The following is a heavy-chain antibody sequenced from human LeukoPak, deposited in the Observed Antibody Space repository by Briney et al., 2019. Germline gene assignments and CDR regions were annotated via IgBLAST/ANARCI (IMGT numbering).Heavy chain of an antibody. V-gene: IGHV3-33*01. CDR2: IWHDGNNK. Sequence: GRSLRLSCAASGFTFNGYAMHWVRQAPGKGLEWVAVIWHDGNNKYYAVSVKGRFTISRDNSKNTVYLQMNSLRAEDTAVYYCARDWMGSTRLAGDYWGQGTLVTVSS. D-gene: IGHD2/OR15-2a*01. J-gene: IGHJ4*02. CDR3: ARDWMGSTRLAGDY. CDR1: GFTFNGYA.